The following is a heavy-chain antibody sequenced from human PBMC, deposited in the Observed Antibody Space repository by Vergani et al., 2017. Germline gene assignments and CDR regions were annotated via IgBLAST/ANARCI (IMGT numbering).Heavy chain of an antibody. CDR2: ISGSGGST. J-gene: IGHJ3*02. CDR3: AKAEITMVVVVITTWAPFDAFDI. D-gene: IGHD3-22*01. V-gene: IGHV3-23*01. Sequence: VQLLESGGGLVQPGGSLRLSCAASGFTFSSYVMSWVRQAPGKGLEWVSAISGSGGSTYYADSVKGRFTISQDNTKNTLYLQMNSLRAEDTAVYYCAKAEITMVVVVITTWAPFDAFDIWGQGTMVTVSS. CDR1: GFTFSSYV.